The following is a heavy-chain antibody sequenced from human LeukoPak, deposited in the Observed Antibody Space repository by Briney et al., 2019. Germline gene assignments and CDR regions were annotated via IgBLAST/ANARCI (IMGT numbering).Heavy chain of an antibody. Sequence: GGSLRLSCAASGFTFSHYALSWVRDAPGRGLEWVSCISYSGSTHYTDSVKGRFNISRDNPKNTLYPQMNSLRADDTAVYYCAKSPGGSGIAYGLDVWGQGTTVTVSS. V-gene: IGHV3-23*01. D-gene: IGHD6-13*01. CDR3: AKSPGGSGIAYGLDV. CDR2: ISYSGST. CDR1: GFTFSHYA. J-gene: IGHJ6*02.